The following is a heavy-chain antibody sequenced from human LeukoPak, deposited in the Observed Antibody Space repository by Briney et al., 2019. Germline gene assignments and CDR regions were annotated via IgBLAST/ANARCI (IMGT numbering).Heavy chain of an antibody. D-gene: IGHD3-22*01. CDR1: GFTFSSYA. CDR2: ISGSGGSGGST. CDR3: AKSDSYYYDSSGYYTGYFDY. J-gene: IGHJ4*02. V-gene: IGHV3-23*01. Sequence: GGSLRLSCAASGFTFSSYAMSWVRQAPGKGLEWVSGISGSGGSGGSTYYADSVKGRFTISRDNSKNTLYLQMNSLRAEDTAVYYCAKSDSYYYDSSGYYTGYFDYWGQGTLVTVSS.